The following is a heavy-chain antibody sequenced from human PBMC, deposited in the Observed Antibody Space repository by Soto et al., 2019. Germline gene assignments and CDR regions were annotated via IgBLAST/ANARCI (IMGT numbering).Heavy chain of an antibody. J-gene: IGHJ4*02. CDR2: INAGNGNT. Sequence: ASVKVSCKASGYTFTNYAMHWVRQAPGQRLEWMGWINAGNGNTKYSQKFQGRVTITRDTSASTAYMELSSLRSEDTAVYYCARGVAPYYFDYWGQGTLVTVSS. V-gene: IGHV1-3*01. CDR1: GYTFTNYA. D-gene: IGHD2-15*01. CDR3: ARGVAPYYFDY.